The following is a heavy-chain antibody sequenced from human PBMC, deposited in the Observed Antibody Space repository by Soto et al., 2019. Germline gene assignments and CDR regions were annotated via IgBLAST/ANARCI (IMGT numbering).Heavy chain of an antibody. CDR1: GYTFTSYA. CDR2: INAGNGNT. J-gene: IGHJ4*02. CDR3: ARGSGYYYWDDY. D-gene: IGHD3-22*01. V-gene: IGHV1-3*05. Sequence: QVQLVQSGAEEKKPGASVKVSCKASGYTFTSYAMHWVRQAPGQRLEWMGWINAGNGNTKYSQKFQGRVTITRDTSASTAYMERSSLRSEDPAVYYCARGSGYYYWDDYWGQGTLVTVSS.